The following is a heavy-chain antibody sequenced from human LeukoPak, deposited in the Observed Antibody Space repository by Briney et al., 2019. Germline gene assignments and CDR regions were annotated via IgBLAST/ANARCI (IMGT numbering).Heavy chain of an antibody. V-gene: IGHV3-7*01. CDR2: IKEDGSDK. CDR1: GFTFSSYR. D-gene: IGHD6-13*01. Sequence: GGSLRLSCAASGFTFSSYRMNWVRQAPGKGLEWVANIKEDGSDKYYVDSVKGRFTISRDNAKKSLYLQMNSLRAEDTAIYYCARGAMAAAGYWGQGTLVTVSS. J-gene: IGHJ4*02. CDR3: ARGAMAAAGY.